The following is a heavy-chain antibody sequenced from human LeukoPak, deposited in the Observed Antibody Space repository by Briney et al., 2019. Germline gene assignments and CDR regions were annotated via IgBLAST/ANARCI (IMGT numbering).Heavy chain of an antibody. D-gene: IGHD1-14*01. CDR3: ARAELSHRGYHYGMDV. CDR1: GGSISSSGYY. CDR2: IYHSGST. J-gene: IGHJ6*02. V-gene: IGHV4-31*03. Sequence: SETLSLTCTVSGGSISSSGYYWNWILHHPGKGLELIGYIYHSGSTYYNPSLKSRVIISADTSKNQLSLKLSSVTAADTAVYYCARAELSHRGYHYGMDVWGQGATVTVS.